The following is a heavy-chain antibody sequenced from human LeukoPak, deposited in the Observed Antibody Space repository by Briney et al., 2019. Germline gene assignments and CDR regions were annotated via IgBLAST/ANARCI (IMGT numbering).Heavy chain of an antibody. CDR1: GFIFSSHA. CDR2: LWYDGSNK. CDR3: VKDHGGDGYSPFDY. D-gene: IGHD5-24*01. Sequence: GRSLRLSCEASGFIFSSHAMHWVRQAPGKGLEWVAGLWYDGSNKYYAESVKGRFTISRDNSKYTLHLLMNNLRVDDTAVYYCVKDHGGDGYSPFDYWGQGTQVTVSA. J-gene: IGHJ4*02. V-gene: IGHV3-33*06.